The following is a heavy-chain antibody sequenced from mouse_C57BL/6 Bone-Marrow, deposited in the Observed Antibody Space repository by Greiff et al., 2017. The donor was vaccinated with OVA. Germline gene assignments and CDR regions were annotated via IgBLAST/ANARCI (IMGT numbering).Heavy chain of an antibody. CDR3: ARRGGDYARGYAMDY. D-gene: IGHD2-4*01. CDR1: GYTFTDYY. J-gene: IGHJ4*01. V-gene: IGHV1-19*01. Sequence: EVQLQQSGPVLVKPGASVKMSCKASGYTFTDYYMNWVKQSHGKSLEWIGVINPYNGGTSYNQKFKGKATLTVDKSSSTAYMELNSLTSEDSAVYYCARRGGDYARGYAMDYWGQGTSVTVSS. CDR2: INPYNGGT.